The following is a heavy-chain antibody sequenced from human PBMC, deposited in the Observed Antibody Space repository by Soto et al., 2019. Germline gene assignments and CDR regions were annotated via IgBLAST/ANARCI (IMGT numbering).Heavy chain of an antibody. Sequence: PGGSLRLSCAASGFTFSSYAMSWFRQAPGKGLEWVSSISGSGDTTYFAHSVKGRFTIFRDNSKNTLYLQMNSLRVEDTAVYYCAKDRTTSGTAVRFDPWGQGTLVTVSS. D-gene: IGHD1-1*01. CDR2: ISGSGDTT. V-gene: IGHV3-23*01. J-gene: IGHJ5*02. CDR3: AKDRTTSGTAVRFDP. CDR1: GFTFSSYA.